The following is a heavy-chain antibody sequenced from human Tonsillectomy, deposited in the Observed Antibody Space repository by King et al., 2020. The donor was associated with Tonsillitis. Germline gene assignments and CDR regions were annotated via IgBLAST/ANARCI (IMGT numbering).Heavy chain of an antibody. J-gene: IGHJ3*02. Sequence: AQLVQSGAEVKKPGESLKISCKGSGYSFTSYWIGWVRQMPGKGLEWMGIIYPGDSDTRYSPSFQGQVTISADKSISTAYLQWSSLKASDTAMYYCASVIYPGAIDYSAFDIWGQGTMVTVSS. CDR1: GYSFTSYW. CDR3: ASVIYPGAIDYSAFDI. V-gene: IGHV5-51*03. CDR2: IYPGDSDT. D-gene: IGHD5-12*01.